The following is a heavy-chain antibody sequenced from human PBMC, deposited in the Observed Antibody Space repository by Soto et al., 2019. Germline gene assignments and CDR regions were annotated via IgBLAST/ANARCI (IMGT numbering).Heavy chain of an antibody. CDR2: IYYSGST. CDR1: GGSMSGYY. D-gene: IGHD3-3*01. CDR3: ARSPTFLDRFDP. V-gene: IGHV4-59*01. J-gene: IGHJ5*02. Sequence: SETLSLTCTVSGGSMSGYYWNWIRQPPGEGLQWIGNIYYSGSTNYNPSLKSRVTISVDTSKNHFSLKVNSVTTADTAVYYRARSPTFLDRFDPWGQGTLVTXS.